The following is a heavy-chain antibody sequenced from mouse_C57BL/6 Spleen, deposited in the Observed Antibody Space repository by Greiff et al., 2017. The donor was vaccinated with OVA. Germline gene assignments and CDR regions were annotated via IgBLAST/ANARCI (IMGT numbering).Heavy chain of an antibody. CDR2: IDPSDSET. D-gene: IGHD2-3*01. Sequence: VQLQQPGAELVRPGSSVKLSCKASGYTFTSYWMHWVKQRPIQGLEWIGNIDPSDSETHYNQKFKDKATLTVDKSSSTAYMQLSSLTSEDSAVYYCARGGYYDWFAYWGQGTLVTVSA. CDR3: ARGGYYDWFAY. CDR1: GYTFTSYW. J-gene: IGHJ3*01. V-gene: IGHV1-52*01.